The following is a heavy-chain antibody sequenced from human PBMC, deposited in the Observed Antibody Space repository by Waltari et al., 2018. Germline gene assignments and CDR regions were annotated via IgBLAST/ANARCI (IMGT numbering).Heavy chain of an antibody. J-gene: IGHJ4*02. V-gene: IGHV6-1*01. D-gene: IGHD2-21*01. Sequence: QVHLQQSGPGLVKPSQSLSLTCAISGDSVSTTSAAWHWIRQSPSRCLEWLGRTYYKSKWYNDYARSVKSRITINPATSKNQFSLQLSSVTPEDTAVYFCARGSTRLMIAFDYWGQGALVTVSS. CDR2: TYYKSKWYN. CDR3: ARGSTRLMIAFDY. CDR1: GDSVSTTSAA.